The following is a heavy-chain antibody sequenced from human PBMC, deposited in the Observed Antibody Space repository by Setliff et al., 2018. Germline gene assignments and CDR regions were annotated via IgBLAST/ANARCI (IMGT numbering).Heavy chain of an antibody. D-gene: IGHD1-26*01. Sequence: PGESLKISCKGSGYSFTNYWISWVRQMPGKGLEWMGRIDPSDSYTNFSPSFQGHVTISLDKSISTAYLQWSSLKASDTAMYYCARSLVGATYSVYFDYWGQGALVTVSS. CDR1: GYSFTNYW. J-gene: IGHJ4*02. V-gene: IGHV5-10-1*01. CDR3: ARSLVGATYSVYFDY. CDR2: IDPSDSYT.